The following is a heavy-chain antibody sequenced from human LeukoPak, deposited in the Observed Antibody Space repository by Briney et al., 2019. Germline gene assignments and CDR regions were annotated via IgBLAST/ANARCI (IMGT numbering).Heavy chain of an antibody. CDR2: IYPGDSDT. CDR3: ARHRGGEIYYYGMDV. J-gene: IGHJ6*02. V-gene: IGHV5-51*01. CDR1: GYSFTSYW. D-gene: IGHD3-16*01. Sequence: GESLKISCKGSGYSFTSYWIGWVRQMPGKGLEWMGIIYPGDSDTRYSPSFQGQVTISADKSISTACLQWSSLKASDTAMYYCARHRGGEIYYYGMDVWGQGTTVTVSS.